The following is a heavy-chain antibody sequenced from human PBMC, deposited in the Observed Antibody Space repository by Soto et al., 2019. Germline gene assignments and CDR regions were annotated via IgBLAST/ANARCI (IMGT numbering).Heavy chain of an antibody. CDR3: TKAGVYSSGWFVNWFDP. D-gene: IGHD6-19*01. V-gene: IGHV3-23*01. CDR1: GFTFSSYA. CDR2: ISGSGGST. Sequence: VQLLVSGGGLVQPGGSLRLSCAASGFTFSSYAMSWVRQAPGKGLEWVSAISGSGGSTYYADSVKGRFTISRDNSKNTLYLQMNSLRAEDTAVYYCTKAGVYSSGWFVNWFDPWGQGTLVTVSS. J-gene: IGHJ5*02.